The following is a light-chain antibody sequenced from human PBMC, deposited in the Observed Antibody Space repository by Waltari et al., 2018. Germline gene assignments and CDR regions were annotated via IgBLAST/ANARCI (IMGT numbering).Light chain of an antibody. CDR1: SSDVGSYNL. CDR3: CSYAGSSTFTV. J-gene: IGLJ3*02. Sequence: QSALTQPASVSGSPGQSITISCTGTSSDVGSYNLVAWYQQHPCKVPKLLIYEGSKWPSGVSNRFSGSKSGNTASLTISGLQAEDEAEYYCCSYAGSSTFTVFGGGTKLTVL. V-gene: IGLV2-23*01. CDR2: EGS.